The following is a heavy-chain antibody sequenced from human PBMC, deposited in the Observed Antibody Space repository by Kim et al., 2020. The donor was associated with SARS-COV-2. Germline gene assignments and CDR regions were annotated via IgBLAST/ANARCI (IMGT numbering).Heavy chain of an antibody. CDR3: TSTSTVGT. Sequence: ASVKVSCKASGNTFTSYKIHWVRQAPGQRLEWMGRINGGDGNTIYSQNFQGRVTITRDTFATTAYMELSSLRSEDTAVSYCTSTSTVGTWDQGTLVTVSS. V-gene: IGHV1-3*01. CDR2: INGGDGNT. J-gene: IGHJ4*02. CDR1: GNTFTSYK. D-gene: IGHD6-13*01.